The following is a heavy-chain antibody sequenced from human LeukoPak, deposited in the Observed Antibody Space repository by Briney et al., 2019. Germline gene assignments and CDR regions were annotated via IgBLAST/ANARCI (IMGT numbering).Heavy chain of an antibody. Sequence: PGGSLRLSCAASGFTFSSYEMNWVRQAPGKGLEWVSYISSSGSTMYYADSVKGRFTISRDNAKNSLYLQMNILRAEDTAVYFCAREADKNAFDIWGQGKMVTVSS. CDR2: ISSSGSTM. V-gene: IGHV3-48*03. D-gene: IGHD6-19*01. CDR1: GFTFSSYE. CDR3: AREADKNAFDI. J-gene: IGHJ3*02.